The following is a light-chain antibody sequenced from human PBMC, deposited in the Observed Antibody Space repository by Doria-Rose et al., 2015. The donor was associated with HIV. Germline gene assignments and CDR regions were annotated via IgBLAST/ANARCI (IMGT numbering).Light chain of an antibody. Sequence: EIVLTQSPATLSLSPGERATLSCRASQSVGSYLAWYQQRPGQTPRLLIYDTSNRATGVPARFSGSGSGTDFTLTISSLEPEDFALYYCQQRDNWPPEFTFGPGTKVDI. CDR2: DTS. V-gene: IGKV3-11*01. CDR1: QSVGSY. CDR3: QQRDNWPPEFT. J-gene: IGKJ3*01.